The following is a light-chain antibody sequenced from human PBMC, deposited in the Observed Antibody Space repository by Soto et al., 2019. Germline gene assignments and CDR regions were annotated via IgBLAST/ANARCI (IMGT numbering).Light chain of an antibody. CDR1: SSTIGRYT. Sequence: QSVLTQPPSASGTPGQRVTISCSGSSSTIGRYTVDWYQQLPGAAPKLLIYTNNQRPSGVPDRFSGSKSGTSASLAISGLQSEDEADYFCAAWDDGLNTLVFGTGTKLTVL. V-gene: IGLV1-44*01. CDR3: AAWDDGLNTLV. J-gene: IGLJ1*01. CDR2: TNN.